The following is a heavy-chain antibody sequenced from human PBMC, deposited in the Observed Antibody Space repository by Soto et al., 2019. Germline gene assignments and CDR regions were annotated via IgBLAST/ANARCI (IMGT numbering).Heavy chain of an antibody. V-gene: IGHV3-23*01. D-gene: IGHD6-19*01. CDR2: ISGSGGST. J-gene: IGHJ6*02. CDR3: ASEVELPIAVAGSLYYYGMDV. CDR1: GFTFSSYA. Sequence: EVQLLESGGGLVQPGGSLRLSCAASGFTFSSYAMSWVRQAPGKGLEWVSAISGSGGSTYYADSVKGRFTISRDNSKNTLYLQMNSLRAEDTAVYYCASEVELPIAVAGSLYYYGMDVWGQGTTVTVSS.